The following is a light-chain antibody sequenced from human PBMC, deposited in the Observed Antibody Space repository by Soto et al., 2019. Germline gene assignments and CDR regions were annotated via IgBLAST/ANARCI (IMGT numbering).Light chain of an antibody. V-gene: IGKV4-1*01. J-gene: IGKJ1*01. Sequence: DIVMTQSPDSLAVSLGERATINCKSSQSVLYSSNNKNYLAWYQQKPGQPPELLIYWASTRESGVPDRFSGCGSGTDFTLTISSLQAEDVAVYYCQQYYSTPWTCGQGTKVEIK. CDR2: WAS. CDR1: QSVLYSSNNKNY. CDR3: QQYYSTPWT.